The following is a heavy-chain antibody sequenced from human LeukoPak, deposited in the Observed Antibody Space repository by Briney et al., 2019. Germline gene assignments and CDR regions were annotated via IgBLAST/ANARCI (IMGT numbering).Heavy chain of an antibody. CDR3: ATVGVVGDTAMVPHFDY. CDR1: GYTLTELS. CDR2: FDPEDGET. J-gene: IGHJ4*02. V-gene: IGHV1-24*01. D-gene: IGHD5-18*01. Sequence: ASVKVSCKVSGYTLTELSMHWVRQAPGKGLEWMGGFDPEDGETIYAQKFQGRVTMTEDTSTDTAYMKLSSLRSEDTAVYYCATVGVVGDTAMVPHFDYWGQGTLVTVSS.